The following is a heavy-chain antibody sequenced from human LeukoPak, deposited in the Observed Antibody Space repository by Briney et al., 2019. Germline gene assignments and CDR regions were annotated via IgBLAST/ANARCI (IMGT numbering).Heavy chain of an antibody. D-gene: IGHD3-22*01. CDR1: GGTFSSYA. CDR3: ASPASSYYDSSGYLDY. V-gene: IGHV1-69*13. Sequence: ASVKVSCKASGGTFSSYAISWVRQAPGQGLEWMGGIIPIFGTANYAQKFQGRVTITADESTSTAYMELSSLRSEDTAVYYCASPASSYYDSSGYLDYWGQGPLVTVSS. CDR2: IIPIFGTA. J-gene: IGHJ4*02.